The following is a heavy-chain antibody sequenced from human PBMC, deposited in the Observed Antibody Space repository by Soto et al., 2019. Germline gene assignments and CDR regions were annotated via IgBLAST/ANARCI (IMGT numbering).Heavy chain of an antibody. CDR2: ISDDSSYI. D-gene: IGHD3-16*01. J-gene: IGHJ1*01. CDR3: ATPYYFNH. Sequence: VGSLRLSCAASGFMFSAYTMNWVRQAPGKGLEWLSSISDDSSYIDYADSLRGRFTVSRDNARNSLYLQIDSLGVEDTAVYYCATPYYFNHWGPGTLVTV. CDR1: GFMFSAYT. V-gene: IGHV3-21*06.